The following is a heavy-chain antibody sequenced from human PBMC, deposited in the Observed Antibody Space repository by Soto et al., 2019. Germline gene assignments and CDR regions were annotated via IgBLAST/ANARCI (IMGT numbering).Heavy chain of an antibody. CDR2: IIPIFGTA. D-gene: IGHD1-26*01. V-gene: IGHV1-69*12. Sequence: QVQLVQSWAELKKPGSSVKVSCKASGGTFSSYAISWVRQAPGQGLEWMGGIIPIFGTANYAQKFQGIVTITADESASTAYMELRSLRSEDTAVYYCARVGCSGSSTDYDDYGMDVWGQGTTVTVSS. CDR3: ARVGCSGSSTDYDDYGMDV. CDR1: GGTFSSYA. J-gene: IGHJ6*02.